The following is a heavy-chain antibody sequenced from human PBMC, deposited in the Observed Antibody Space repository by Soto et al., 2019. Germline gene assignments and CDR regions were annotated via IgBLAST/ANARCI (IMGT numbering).Heavy chain of an antibody. Sequence: QVQLVQSGAEVKKPGSSVKVSCKAPGGTFSTYAISWVRQAPGQGLEWMGGVIPIFGTTKYAQKFQGRVTITADESTSTGYVELRRLRSEDTAVYYCARSQGGSSSLDIYYYYYYGMDVWGQGTTVTVSS. V-gene: IGHV1-69*01. D-gene: IGHD1-26*01. CDR3: ARSQGGSSSLDIYYYYYYGMDV. J-gene: IGHJ6*02. CDR1: GGTFSTYA. CDR2: VIPIFGTT.